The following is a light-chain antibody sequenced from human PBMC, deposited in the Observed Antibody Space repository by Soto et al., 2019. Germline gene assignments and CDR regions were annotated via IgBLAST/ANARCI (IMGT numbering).Light chain of an antibody. J-gene: IGKJ1*01. Sequence: DIQLTQSPSFLSASVGDRVTITCRASQTISSWLAWYQQKPGKAPKLLIYDASTLESGVPSRFSGSRSGTEFTLTISSLQPDDYATFYCQQYHTDWTFGQGTKVDIK. V-gene: IGKV1-5*01. CDR2: DAS. CDR3: QQYHTDWT. CDR1: QTISSW.